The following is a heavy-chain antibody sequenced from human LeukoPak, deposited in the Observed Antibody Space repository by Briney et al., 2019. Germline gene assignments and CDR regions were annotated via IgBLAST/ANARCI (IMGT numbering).Heavy chain of an antibody. CDR2: IIPIFGTA. D-gene: IGHD3-22*01. V-gene: IGHV1-69*05. J-gene: IGHJ4*02. CDR3: ARDPSPYDSSGLQGLGNDY. Sequence: GASVKVSCKASGGTFSSYAISWVRQAPGQGLELMGGIIPIFGTANYAQKFQGRVTITTDESTSTAYMELSSLRSEDTAVYYCARDPSPYDSSGLQGLGNDYWGQGTLVTVSS. CDR1: GGTFSSYA.